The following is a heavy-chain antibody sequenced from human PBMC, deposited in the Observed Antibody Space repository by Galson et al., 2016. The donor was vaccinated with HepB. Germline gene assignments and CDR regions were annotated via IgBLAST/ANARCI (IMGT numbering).Heavy chain of an antibody. CDR3: ARGGFDILTT. J-gene: IGHJ1*01. Sequence: SVKVSCKASGYTFKNYGISWVRQAPGQGLEWMGWIIAYNADTNYAQKFQGRVTITTDTSANTAYMELRSLRSDDTAMYYCARGGFDILTTWGQGTLVIVSS. CDR2: IIAYNADT. V-gene: IGHV1-18*01. CDR1: GYTFKNYG. D-gene: IGHD3-9*01.